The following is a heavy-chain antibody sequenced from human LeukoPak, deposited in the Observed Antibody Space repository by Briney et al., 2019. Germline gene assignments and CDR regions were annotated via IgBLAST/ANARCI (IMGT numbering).Heavy chain of an antibody. V-gene: IGHV3-30*03. CDR1: GFTFSSYG. J-gene: IGHJ4*02. D-gene: IGHD3-10*01. CDR2: ISYDGSNK. Sequence: PGRSLRLSCAASGFTFSSYGMHWVRQAPGKGLEWGAVISYDGSNKYYADSVKGRFTISRDNSKNTLYLKMNRLRDEDTAVYYCASPGDAVGDYYGSGSYYLDYWGQGTLVTVSS. CDR3: ASPGDAVGDYYGSGSYYLDY.